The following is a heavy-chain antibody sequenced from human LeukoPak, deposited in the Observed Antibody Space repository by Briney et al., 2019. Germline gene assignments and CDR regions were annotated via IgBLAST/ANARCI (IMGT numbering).Heavy chain of an antibody. D-gene: IGHD2-15*01. V-gene: IGHV3-30*02. Sequence: GGSLRLSCAASGFTFSSYGMHWVRQAPGKGLEWVAFIRYDGSNKYYADSVKGRFTISRDSSKNTLYLQMNSLRAEDTAVYYCAKDLMDGELGYCSGGSCYPEYWGQGTLVTVSS. CDR1: GFTFSSYG. CDR3: AKDLMDGELGYCSGGSCYPEY. J-gene: IGHJ4*02. CDR2: IRYDGSNK.